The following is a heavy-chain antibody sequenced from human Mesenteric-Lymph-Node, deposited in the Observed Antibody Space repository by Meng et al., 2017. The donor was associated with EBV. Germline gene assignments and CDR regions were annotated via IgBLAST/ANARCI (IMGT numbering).Heavy chain of an antibody. Sequence: EGELVESGGGLIQPGGSLRLSCAASGFSVSSNYMSWVRQAPGKGLEWVSIIFSGGNTYYTPSVKGRFTISGDISKNTLYLQMNSLRPEDTAVYYCARAPLFDITVPGHFDYWGQGTLVTVSS. CDR1: GFSVSSNY. V-gene: IGHV3-53*01. J-gene: IGHJ4*02. D-gene: IGHD6-19*01. CDR2: IFSGGNT. CDR3: ARAPLFDITVPGHFDY.